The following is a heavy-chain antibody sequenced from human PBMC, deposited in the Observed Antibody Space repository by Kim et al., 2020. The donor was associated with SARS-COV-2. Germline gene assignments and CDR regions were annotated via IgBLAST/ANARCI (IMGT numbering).Heavy chain of an antibody. CDR2: ISYDGSNK. Sequence: GGSLRLSCAASGFTFSSYAMHWVRQAPGKGLEWVAVISYDGSNKYYADSVKGRFTISRDNSKNTLYLQMNSLRAEDTAVYYCAREILVRERLPWERNAFDIWGQGTMVTVSS. D-gene: IGHD1-26*01. CDR1: GFTFSSYA. V-gene: IGHV3-30-3*01. J-gene: IGHJ3*02. CDR3: AREILVRERLPWERNAFDI.